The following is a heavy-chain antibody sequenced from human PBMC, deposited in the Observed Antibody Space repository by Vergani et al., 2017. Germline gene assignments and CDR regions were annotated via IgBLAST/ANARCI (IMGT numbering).Heavy chain of an antibody. CDR2: INSGNGDT. CDR3: ARDAGGFDP. CDR1: GYTFTSYY. D-gene: IGHD3-16*01. Sequence: QVQLVQSGAEVKKPGASVKVSCKASGYTFTSYYMHWVRQAPGQGLEWMGWINSGNGDTKYSQRFQGRVTIARDASASTAYMELSSLRSEDTAVYYCARDAGGFDPWGQGTLVTVSS. J-gene: IGHJ5*02. V-gene: IGHV1-3*01.